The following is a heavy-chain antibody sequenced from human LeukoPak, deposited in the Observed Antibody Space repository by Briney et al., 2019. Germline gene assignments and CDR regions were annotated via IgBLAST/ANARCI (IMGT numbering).Heavy chain of an antibody. D-gene: IGHD1-26*01. V-gene: IGHV3-64D*06. Sequence: PGGSLRLSCSASGFTFSNYVMHWVRQAPGKGLEYVSTIPHKGGSIYYADSVKGRFTISRDNSKNTLYLQMSSLRAEDTAVYYCVKDRSESYSFDYWGQGTLVTVSS. CDR3: VKDRSESYSFDY. CDR1: GFTFSNYV. CDR2: IPHKGGSI. J-gene: IGHJ4*02.